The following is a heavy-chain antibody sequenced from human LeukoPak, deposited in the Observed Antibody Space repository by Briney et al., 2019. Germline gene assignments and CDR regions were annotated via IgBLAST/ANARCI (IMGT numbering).Heavy chain of an antibody. CDR2: INPSGGST. V-gene: IGHV1-46*01. CDR1: GYTFTSYY. Sequence: ASVKVSCKASGYTFTSYYMHWVRQAPGQGLEWMGIINPSGGSTSYAQKFQGRVTMTRNTSTSTVYMELSSLRSEDTAVYYCARSSSRVYYYYGMDVWGQGTTVTVSS. CDR3: ARSSSRVYYYYGMDV. J-gene: IGHJ6*02. D-gene: IGHD2-2*01.